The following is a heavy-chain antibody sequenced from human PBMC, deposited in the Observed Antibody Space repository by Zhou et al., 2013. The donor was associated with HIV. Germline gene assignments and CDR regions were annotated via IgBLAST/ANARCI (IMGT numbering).Heavy chain of an antibody. CDR2: IIPVLDIT. Sequence: QVQLVQSGAEVKKPGSSVKVSCKASGGTFSSYAISWVRQAPGQGLEWMGRIIPVLDITNYAPKLQGRVTITADTITNTAYMELSGLRSEDTAVYYCARGGGRPLCRATFCYVDNYGHYRDYFDNWGQGTLVTVSS. V-gene: IGHV1-69*04. CDR3: ARGGGRPLCRATFCYVDNYGHYRDYFDN. J-gene: IGHJ4*02. D-gene: IGHD4-17*01. CDR1: GGTFSSYA.